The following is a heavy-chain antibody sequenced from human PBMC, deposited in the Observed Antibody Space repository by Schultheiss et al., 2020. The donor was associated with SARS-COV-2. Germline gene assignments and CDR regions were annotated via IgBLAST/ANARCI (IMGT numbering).Heavy chain of an antibody. J-gene: IGHJ4*02. CDR1: GFTFSSYG. V-gene: IGHV3-30*02. CDR3: AKKGIAARPYY. CDR2: IWYDGSNK. D-gene: IGHD6-6*01. Sequence: GGSLRLSCAASGFTFSSYGMHWVRQAPGKGLEWVAVIWYDGSNKYYADSVKGRFTISRDNSKNTLYLQMNSLRAEDTAVYYCAKKGIAARPYYWGQGTLVTVSS.